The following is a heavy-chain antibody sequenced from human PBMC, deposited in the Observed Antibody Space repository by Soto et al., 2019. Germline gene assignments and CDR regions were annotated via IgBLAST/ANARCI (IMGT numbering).Heavy chain of an antibody. CDR2: ISRDGTNT. V-gene: IGHV3-43*01. Sequence: PGGSLRLSCAASGFTFDDYNMHWVRQAPGKGLEWVSLISRDGTNTNYAESVKGRFTISRDNSKNSLYLQMNSLRTEDIALYYCVKETYYYDVSSYYPLGSWGQGTLVTVSS. CDR1: GFTFDDYN. D-gene: IGHD3-22*01. CDR3: VKETYYYDVSSYYPLGS. J-gene: IGHJ5*02.